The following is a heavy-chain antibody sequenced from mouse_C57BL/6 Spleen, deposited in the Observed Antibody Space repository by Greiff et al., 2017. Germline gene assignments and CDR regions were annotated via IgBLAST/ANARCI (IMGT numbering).Heavy chain of an antibody. Sequence: VHVKQSGAELVRPGASVKLSCTASGFNIKDDYMHWVKQRPEQGLEWIGWIDPENGDTEYASKFQGKATITADTSSNTAYLQLSSLTSEDTAVYYCTGYGSTWGQGTTLTVSS. D-gene: IGHD1-1*01. V-gene: IGHV14-4*01. CDR3: TGYGST. J-gene: IGHJ2*01. CDR1: GFNIKDDY. CDR2: IDPENGDT.